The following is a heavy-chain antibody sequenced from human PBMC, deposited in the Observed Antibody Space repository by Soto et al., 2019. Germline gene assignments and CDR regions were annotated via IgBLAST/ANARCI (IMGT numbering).Heavy chain of an antibody. V-gene: IGHV4-4*07. J-gene: IGHJ6*02. CDR3: ARADYEILTGSYAMDV. CDR1: GYSFVNYC. Sequence: PXETLSRTCTVAGYSFVNYCWFWIRQPVGKGLEWIGRVSSSGNTNANPTLNSRATMSIDTSKDQFSLRLRSVTAADTAVYYCARADYEILTGSYAMDVWGQGPTVTVSS. CDR2: VSSSGNT. D-gene: IGHD3-9*01.